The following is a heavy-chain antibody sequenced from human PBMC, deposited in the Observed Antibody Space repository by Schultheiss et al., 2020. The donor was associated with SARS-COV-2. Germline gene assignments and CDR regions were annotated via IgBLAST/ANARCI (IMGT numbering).Heavy chain of an antibody. D-gene: IGHD1-1*01. CDR2: ISGSGSGGST. CDR1: GFTFSSYA. CDR3: VKEGEEMGTS. J-gene: IGHJ4*02. Sequence: GGSLRLSCAASGFTFSSYAMSWVRQAPGKGLEWVSAISGSGSGGSTYYADSVKGRFTISRDNSKNTLYLQMNSLRAEDTAVYYCVKEGEEMGTSWGQGTLVTVSS. V-gene: IGHV3-23*01.